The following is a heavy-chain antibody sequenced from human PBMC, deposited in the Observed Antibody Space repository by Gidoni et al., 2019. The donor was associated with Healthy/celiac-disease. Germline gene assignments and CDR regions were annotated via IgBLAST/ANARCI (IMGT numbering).Heavy chain of an antibody. CDR2: LSAYNGNT. CDR3: ARSDIVVVPAASYYYYMDV. CDR1: GYTFTSYA. J-gene: IGHJ6*03. D-gene: IGHD2-2*01. V-gene: IGHV1-18*01. Sequence: QVQLVQSGAEVKKPGASVTVSCKDSGYTFTSYAIRWVRQAPGQGLEWMGWLSAYNGNTNYAQKLEGRVTMTTDTSTSTAYMELRSLRSDDTAVYYCARSDIVVVPAASYYYYMDVWGKGTTVTVSS.